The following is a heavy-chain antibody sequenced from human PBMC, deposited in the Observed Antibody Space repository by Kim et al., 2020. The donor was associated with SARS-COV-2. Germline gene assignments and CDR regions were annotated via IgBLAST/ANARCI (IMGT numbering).Heavy chain of an antibody. D-gene: IGHD1-7*01. CDR2: INPNSGGT. V-gene: IGHV1-2*06. CDR3: ARWGAAGGLELRGYYYYGMDV. J-gene: IGHJ6*02. CDR1: GYTFTGYY. Sequence: ASVKVSCKASGYTFTGYYMHWVRQAPGQGLEWMGRINPNSGGTNYAQKFQGRVTMTRDTSISTAYMELSRLRSDDTAVYYCARWGAAGGLELRGYYYYGMDVWGQGTTVTVSS.